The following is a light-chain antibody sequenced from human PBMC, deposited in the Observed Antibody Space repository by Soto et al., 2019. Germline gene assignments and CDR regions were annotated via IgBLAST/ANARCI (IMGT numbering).Light chain of an antibody. CDR2: GAS. CDR1: QSVSSK. J-gene: IGKJ1*01. CDR3: QQYNDWPPTRT. Sequence: EIVMTQSPATLSVSPGERATLSCRASQSVSSKLAWYQQKPGQAPRVLIYGASTRATGIPDRFSGSESGTEFTLTISSLQSEDFAVYYCQQYNDWPPTRTFGQGTRVEIK. V-gene: IGKV3-15*01.